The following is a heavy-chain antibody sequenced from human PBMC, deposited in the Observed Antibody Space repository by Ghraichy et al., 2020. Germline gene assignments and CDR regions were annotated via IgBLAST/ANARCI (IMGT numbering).Heavy chain of an antibody. CDR3: ARDLYVQYRTVVPAAMGWAFDI. D-gene: IGHD2-2*01. CDR2: IWYDGSNK. CDR1: GFTFSSYG. V-gene: IGHV3-33*01. J-gene: IGHJ3*02. Sequence: GGSLRLSCAASGFTFSSYGMHWVRQAPGKGLEWVAVIWYDGSNKYYADSVKGRFTISRDNSKNTLYLQMNSLRAEDTAVYYCARDLYVQYRTVVPAAMGWAFDIWGQGTMVTVSS.